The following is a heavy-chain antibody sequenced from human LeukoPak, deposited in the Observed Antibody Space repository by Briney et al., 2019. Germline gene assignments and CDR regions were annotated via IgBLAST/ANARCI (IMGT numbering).Heavy chain of an antibody. V-gene: IGHV4-59*08. J-gene: IGHJ4*02. CDR2: IYYSGST. CDR1: GGSISSYY. CDR3: ARLGSGWLAGYFDY. D-gene: IGHD6-19*01. Sequence: SETLSLTCTVSGGSISSYYWSWIRQPPGKGLEWIGYIYYSGSTNYNPSLKSRVTISVDTSKNQFSLKLSSVTAADTAVYYCARLGSGWLAGYFDYWGQGTLVTVS.